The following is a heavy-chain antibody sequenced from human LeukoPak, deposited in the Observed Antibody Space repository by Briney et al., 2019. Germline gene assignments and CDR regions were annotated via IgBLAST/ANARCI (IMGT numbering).Heavy chain of an antibody. Sequence: GGSLRLSCAASRFTFSKYWLLWVRQAPGKGLESVSRINTDGTVTTYADSVKGRFTVSRDNADNTMFLQMNSVRDEDTAVYYCATKQWLAPPPDSWGQGTPVTVSS. CDR2: INTDGTVT. CDR3: ATKQWLAPPPDS. D-gene: IGHD6-19*01. J-gene: IGHJ4*02. CDR1: RFTFSKYW. V-gene: IGHV3-74*01.